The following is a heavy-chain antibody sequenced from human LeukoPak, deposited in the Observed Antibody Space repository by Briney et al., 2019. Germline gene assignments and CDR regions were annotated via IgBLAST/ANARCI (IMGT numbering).Heavy chain of an antibody. CDR1: GYTLTGYH. Sequence: GASVKVSCKASGYTLTGYHMHWVRQAPGQGLEWMGWIDPNTGGTKYAEKFQGRVTMTRDTSISTAYMELSRLKSDDTAIYYCAREKPEYYYYYYIDVWGKGTTVTVSS. CDR3: AREKPEYYYYYYIDV. V-gene: IGHV1-2*02. J-gene: IGHJ6*03. CDR2: IDPNTGGT.